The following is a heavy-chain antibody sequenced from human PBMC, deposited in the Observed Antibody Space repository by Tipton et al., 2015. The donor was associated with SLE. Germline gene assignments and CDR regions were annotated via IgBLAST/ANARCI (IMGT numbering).Heavy chain of an antibody. CDR3: ARWGEDHDALDI. J-gene: IGHJ3*02. Sequence: QLVQSGAEVKKPGESLKISCKGSGYSFSTYWIGWVRQMPGKGLEWMGIIYPGDSDIKYSPSFQGQVTISADKSISTAYLQWGSLKASDTALYYCARWGEDHDALDIWGQGTMVTVSS. CDR2: IYPGDSDI. D-gene: IGHD1-14*01. V-gene: IGHV5-51*03. CDR1: GYSFSTYW.